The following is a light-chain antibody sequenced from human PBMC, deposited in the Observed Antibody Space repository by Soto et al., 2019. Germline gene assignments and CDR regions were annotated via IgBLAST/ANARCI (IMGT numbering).Light chain of an antibody. V-gene: IGLV2-14*01. Sequence: QSALTQPASVSGSPGQSITISCTGTSSDVGGYNYVSCYQQHPGKAPKVMIYEVTNRPSGVSNRFSGSKSGNTASLTISGLQAEDEADYYCSSYTSSSTYVFGSGTKVTVL. CDR1: SSDVGGYNY. CDR2: EVT. CDR3: SSYTSSSTYV. J-gene: IGLJ1*01.